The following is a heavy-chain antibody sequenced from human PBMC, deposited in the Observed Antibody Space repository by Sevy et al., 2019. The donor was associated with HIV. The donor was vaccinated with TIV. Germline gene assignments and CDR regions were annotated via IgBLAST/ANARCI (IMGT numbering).Heavy chain of an antibody. D-gene: IGHD6-13*01. V-gene: IGHV3-7*01. CDR3: ARALAAAASS. J-gene: IGHJ5*02. CDR1: GFTFSAYW. Sequence: GGSLRLSCAASGFTFSAYWMHWVLQAPGKGLEWVANINQGGSEKYYVDSVKGRFTISRDNAKNSLFLQMNSLRAEDTAVYYCARALAAAASSWGQGALVTVSS. CDR2: INQGGSEK.